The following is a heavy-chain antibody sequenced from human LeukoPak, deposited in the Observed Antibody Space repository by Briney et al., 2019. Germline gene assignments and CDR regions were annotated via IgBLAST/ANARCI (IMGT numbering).Heavy chain of an antibody. V-gene: IGHV1-46*01. CDR3: AIGYCRGGSCDDEPGDAFDI. CDR1: GYTFTTYY. D-gene: IGHD2-15*01. CDR2: VNPSGGGT. J-gene: IGHJ3*02. Sequence: ASVKVSCKASGYTFTTYYMHWVRQAPGQGLEWMGVVNPSGGGTSYSQMFQGRLTMTRDMSTSTVYMELSSLRSEDTAVYYCAIGYCRGGSCDDEPGDAFDIWGQGTMVAVSS.